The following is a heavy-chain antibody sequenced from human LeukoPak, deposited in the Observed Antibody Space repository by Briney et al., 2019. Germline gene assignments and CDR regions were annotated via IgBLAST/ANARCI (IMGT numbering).Heavy chain of an antibody. CDR2: INPNSGGT. J-gene: IGHJ4*02. CDR1: GYSFTGYY. V-gene: IGHV1-2*02. CDR3: ARAPLGLPFDF. Sequence: ASVKVSCKPSGYSFTGYYMHWVRQAPGQGLEWMAWINPNSGGTNYAQKFQGRVTVTRDTSISTAYMELTRLTSDDTAVYYCARAPLGLPFDFWGQGTLVTVSS.